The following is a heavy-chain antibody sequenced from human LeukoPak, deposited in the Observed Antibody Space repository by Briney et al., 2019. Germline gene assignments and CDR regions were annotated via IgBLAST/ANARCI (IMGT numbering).Heavy chain of an antibody. J-gene: IGHJ4*02. V-gene: IGHV3-23*01. Sequence: GGSLRLSCEASGFTFSGSSMSWVRQTPGKGLEWILSITGRGGRPDYAQPVQVRFTTSRDNSKNTLFLKMSRLRAEDTAVYYCAKAQLRFLEWLSYFDYWGQGTLVTVSS. D-gene: IGHD3-3*01. CDR1: GFTFSGSS. CDR3: AKAQLRFLEWLSYFDY. CDR2: ITGRGGRP.